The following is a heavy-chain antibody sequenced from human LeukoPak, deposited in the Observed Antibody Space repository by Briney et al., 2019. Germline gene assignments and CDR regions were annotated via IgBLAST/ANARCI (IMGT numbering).Heavy chain of an antibody. CDR3: ASVYCSGGSCYPNDAFDI. CDR2: IYPGDSDT. D-gene: IGHD2-15*01. Sequence: GESLKISCKGSGYSFTSYWIGWVRQMPGKGLDWMGIIYPGDSDTSYSPSFQGQVTISADKSSSTAYLQWSSLKASDTAMYYCASVYCSGGSCYPNDAFDIWGQGTMVTVSS. V-gene: IGHV5-51*01. CDR1: GYSFTSYW. J-gene: IGHJ3*02.